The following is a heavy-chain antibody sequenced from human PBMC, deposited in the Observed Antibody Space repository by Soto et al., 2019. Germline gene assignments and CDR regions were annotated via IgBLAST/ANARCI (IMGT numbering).Heavy chain of an antibody. J-gene: IGHJ2*01. CDR2: IHGDGDYS. CDR1: GFMVSCCA. CDR3: AKNRGAGDYTNWSFAV. Sequence: EVQLLDSGGDLVKPGGSLRLSCAASGFMVSCCAMSWVRQAPGKGLEWVSTIHGDGDYSHYTDSVEGRFTISRDNSRNTLYLQMNSLRADDTAIYYCAKNRGAGDYTNWSFAVWGRGTLVAVSS. D-gene: IGHD2-2*02. V-gene: IGHV3-23*01.